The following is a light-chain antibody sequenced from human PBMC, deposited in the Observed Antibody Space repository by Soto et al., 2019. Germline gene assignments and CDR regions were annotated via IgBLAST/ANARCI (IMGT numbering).Light chain of an antibody. CDR1: QNISSY. CDR2: AAS. Sequence: DIQMTQSPSSLSASVGDRFTITCRASQNISSYLNWYQQKPGKDPKPLISAASSLQSGVPSRVSGSGAGTDFTLTISRLQREEFATYSGQQSYSTPPPVGEGTKLEIK. V-gene: IGKV1-39*01. CDR3: QQSYSTPPP. J-gene: IGKJ2*01.